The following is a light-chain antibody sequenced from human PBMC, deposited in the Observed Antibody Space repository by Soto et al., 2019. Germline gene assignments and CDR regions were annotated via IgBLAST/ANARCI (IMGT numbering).Light chain of an antibody. CDR3: QQGHNWPLT. Sequence: EIVMTQSPATLSLSPGERAALSCRASQSINSELAWYQQKPGQPPSPLIYGASTRVTGVPARFTGSESGSEFTLTISGLQSEDFAVYYCQQGHNWPLTFGQGTRLEI. J-gene: IGKJ2*01. CDR1: QSINSE. V-gene: IGKV3-15*01. CDR2: GAS.